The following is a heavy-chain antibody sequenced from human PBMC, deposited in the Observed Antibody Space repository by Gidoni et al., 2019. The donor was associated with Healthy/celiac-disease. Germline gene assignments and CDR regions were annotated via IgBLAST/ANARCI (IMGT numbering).Heavy chain of an antibody. D-gene: IGHD6-6*01. V-gene: IGHV3-21*01. Sequence: EVQLVEYGGGLVKPGGSLRLSCSASGVTFSSYSMNWVRQAPGKGLEWVSSISSSSSYIYYADSVKGRFTISRDNAKNSLYLQMNSLRAEDTAVYYCAREFRSIAARLGPVGYWGQGTLVTVSS. J-gene: IGHJ4*02. CDR1: GVTFSSYS. CDR2: ISSSSSYI. CDR3: AREFRSIAARLGPVGY.